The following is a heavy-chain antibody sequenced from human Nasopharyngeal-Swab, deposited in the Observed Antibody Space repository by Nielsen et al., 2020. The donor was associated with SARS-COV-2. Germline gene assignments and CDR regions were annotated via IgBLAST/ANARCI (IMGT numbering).Heavy chain of an antibody. V-gene: IGHV4-39*01. J-gene: IGHJ4*02. CDR2: IYYSGST. Sequence: WIRQPPGKGLEWIGSIYYSGSTYYNPSLKRRVTISVDTSKNQFSLKLSSVTAADTAVYYCARPGTGIAAADYWGQGTLVTVSS. D-gene: IGHD6-13*01. CDR3: ARPGTGIAAADY.